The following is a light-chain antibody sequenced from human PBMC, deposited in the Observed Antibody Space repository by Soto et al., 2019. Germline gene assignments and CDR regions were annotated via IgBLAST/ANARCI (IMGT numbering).Light chain of an antibody. CDR1: ISNIGAGYD. Sequence: QSVLTQPPSVSVAPGQRVTISCSGIISNIGAGYDVHWYQQLPGTAPKLLIYGNSNRPSGVPDRFSGSKSGTSASLAITGLQAEDEADYYCQSYDSSLSGYVFGTGTKAPS. V-gene: IGLV1-40*01. CDR3: QSYDSSLSGYV. CDR2: GNS. J-gene: IGLJ1*01.